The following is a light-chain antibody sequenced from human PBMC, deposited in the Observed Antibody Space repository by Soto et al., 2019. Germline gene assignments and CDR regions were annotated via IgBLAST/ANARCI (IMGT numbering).Light chain of an antibody. CDR2: DAS. CDR1: QGISSY. J-gene: IGKJ5*01. Sequence: IQITQSPSFLSHSVVYRVTVTCLASQGISSYLAWYQQKPGKAPKLLIYDASNLESGVPSRFSGSGSGTEFTLTISSLQPEDFATYYCQQYVSFPITFGQGTRLEIK. CDR3: QQYVSFPIT. V-gene: IGKV1-9*01.